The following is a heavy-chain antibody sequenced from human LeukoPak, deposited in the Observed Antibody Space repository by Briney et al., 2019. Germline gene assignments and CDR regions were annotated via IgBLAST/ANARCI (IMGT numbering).Heavy chain of an antibody. Sequence: SETLSLTCTVSGGSISDYYWSWVRQPPGKGLEWIGYMQYSGTTNYNPSLESRVATSLDTSNNLFSLNLRSVTAADTAVYYCARSIGGSPLDYWGPGTLVTVSS. CDR3: ARSIGGSPLDY. CDR2: MQYSGTT. D-gene: IGHD3-16*01. V-gene: IGHV4-59*08. J-gene: IGHJ4*02. CDR1: GGSISDYY.